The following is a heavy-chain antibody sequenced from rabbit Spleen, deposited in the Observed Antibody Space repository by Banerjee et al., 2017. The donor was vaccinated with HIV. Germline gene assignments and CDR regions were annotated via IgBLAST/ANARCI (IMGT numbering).Heavy chain of an antibody. CDR2: IYAGSSGRT. CDR3: AREVEIYTGVVGSGVPNYGMDL. Sequence: QEQLVESGGGLVQPEGSLTLTCTASGFSFSSSYYMCWVRQAPGKGLEWIGCIYAGSSGRTYYASWAKGRFTISKTSSTTVDLKMTSLTVADTATYFCAREVEIYTGVVGSGVPNYGMDLWGQGTLVTVS. CDR1: GFSFSSSYY. D-gene: IGHD1-1*01. J-gene: IGHJ6*01. V-gene: IGHV1S45*01.